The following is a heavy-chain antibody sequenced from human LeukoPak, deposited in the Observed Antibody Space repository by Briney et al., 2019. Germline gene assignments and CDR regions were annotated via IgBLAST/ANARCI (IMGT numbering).Heavy chain of an antibody. D-gene: IGHD4-17*01. CDR1: GVNVTNNY. CDR2: LYSDGDT. J-gene: IGHJ4*02. CDR3: TYGDYPLTY. Sequence: PGGSLRLSCAASGVNVTNNYWHWVRQPPGKRPEWISILYSDGDTKYADSVKGRFTFSRDSSRNALYLQMNGLRAEDTAVYYCTYGDYPLTYWGQGTLVSVSS. V-gene: IGHV3-66*01.